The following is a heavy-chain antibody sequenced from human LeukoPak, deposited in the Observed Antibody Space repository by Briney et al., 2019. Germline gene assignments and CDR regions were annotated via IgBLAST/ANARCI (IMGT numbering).Heavy chain of an antibody. CDR3: TRDSKQQLSFDY. D-gene: IGHD6-13*01. V-gene: IGHV3-66*01. CDR1: GFTVNMNY. J-gene: IGHJ4*02. Sequence: GGSLRLSCATSGFTVNMNYMSWVRQAPGKGLEWVSVMYSGGSTYYADSVKGRFTISRDNLKNILYLQMSSLRVDDTAVYYCTRDSKQQLSFDYWGQGTLVTVS. CDR2: MYSGGST.